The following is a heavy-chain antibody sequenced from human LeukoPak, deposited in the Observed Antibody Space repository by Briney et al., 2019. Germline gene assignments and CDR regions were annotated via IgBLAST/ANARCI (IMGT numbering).Heavy chain of an antibody. V-gene: IGHV3-23*01. J-gene: IGHJ4*02. Sequence: PGGSLRLSCTTSGFSFADIPMSWVRQAPGKGLEWVSAISGSGGSTYYADSVKGRFTISRDNSKNTLYLQMNSLRAEDTAVYYCANPYSGYDSSFDYWGQGTLVTVSS. CDR3: ANPYSGYDSSFDY. CDR1: GFSFADIP. D-gene: IGHD5-12*01. CDR2: ISGSGGST.